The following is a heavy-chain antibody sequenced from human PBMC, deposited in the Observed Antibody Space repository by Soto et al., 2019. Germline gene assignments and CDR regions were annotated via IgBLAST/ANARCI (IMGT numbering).Heavy chain of an antibody. CDR2: ISPKSGGT. V-gene: IGHV1-2*02. Sequence: ASVKVSWKASGYSFTNYYMHWVRQAPGQGFEWLGRISPKSGGTNYAQKFQGRVTMTWDTSLKTAYMELSSLISEDTAVYYCARPPGYISDWHYFDLWGQGTPVTVSS. CDR1: GYSFTNYY. J-gene: IGHJ4*02. CDR3: ARPPGYISDWHYFDL. D-gene: IGHD2-21*02.